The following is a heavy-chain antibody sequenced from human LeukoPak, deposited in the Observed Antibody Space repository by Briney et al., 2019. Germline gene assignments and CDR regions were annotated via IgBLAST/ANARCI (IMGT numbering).Heavy chain of an antibody. CDR2: ISWNSGSI. D-gene: IGHD3-22*01. Sequence: PGRSLRLSCAASGFTFADYALHWVRQAPGKGLEWVSGISWNSGSIGYADSVKGRFTISRDNAKNSLYLQMNSLRAEDTALYYCAKDAYGAYDSSGYYYFRGQGTLVTVSS. CDR3: AKDAYGAYDSSGYYYF. CDR1: GFTFADYA. V-gene: IGHV3-9*01. J-gene: IGHJ1*01.